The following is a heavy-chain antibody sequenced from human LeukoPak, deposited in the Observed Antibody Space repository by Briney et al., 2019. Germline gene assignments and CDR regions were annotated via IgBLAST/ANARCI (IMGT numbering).Heavy chain of an antibody. CDR2: IKQDGSEK. J-gene: IGHJ3*02. Sequence: GGSLRLSCAASGFSFISYWMNWVRQTPGKGLEWVANIKQDGSEKYYVDSVKGRFTISRDNAKKSLYLQRHSLRAEDTAVYYCARPRRMYGSGSYAFDIWGQGTMVTVSS. CDR1: GFSFISYW. CDR3: ARPRRMYGSGSYAFDI. V-gene: IGHV3-7*01. D-gene: IGHD3-10*01.